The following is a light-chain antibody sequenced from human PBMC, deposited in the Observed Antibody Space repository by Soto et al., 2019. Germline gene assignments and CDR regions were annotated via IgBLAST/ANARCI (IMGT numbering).Light chain of an antibody. CDR1: NSGVGAYSY. J-gene: IGLJ1*01. V-gene: IGLV2-14*03. Sequence: QSVLTQPASVSGSPGQSITIFCTGTNSGVGAYSYVSWYQQYPGKAPKLLIYDVGARPSGISDRFSGSKSGNTASLTISGLQAEDEADYYCSSYTAFTTYVFGSGTKVTVL. CDR2: DVG. CDR3: SSYTAFTTYV.